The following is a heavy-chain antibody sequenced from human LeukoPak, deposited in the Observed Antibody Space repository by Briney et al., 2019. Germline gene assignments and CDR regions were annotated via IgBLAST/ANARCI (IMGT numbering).Heavy chain of an antibody. V-gene: IGHV4-59*08. D-gene: IGHD5-24*01. CDR1: GGSISSYY. Sequence: SETLSLTCTVSGGSISSYYWSWIRQPPGKGLEWIGYIYYSGSTNYNPSLKSRVTISVDTSKNQFSLKLSSVTAADTAVYYCARQRDGYKLFDYWGQGTLVTVSS. CDR3: ARQRDGYKLFDY. J-gene: IGHJ4*02. CDR2: IYYSGST.